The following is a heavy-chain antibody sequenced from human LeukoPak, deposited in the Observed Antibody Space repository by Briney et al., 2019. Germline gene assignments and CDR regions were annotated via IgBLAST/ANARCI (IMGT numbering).Heavy chain of an antibody. V-gene: IGHV4-39*01. Sequence: SETLSLTCTVSGGSIRSSYYYWGWIRQPPGKGLEWIGSIYDSGSTYYNPSLKSRVTISVDTSKNQFSLKLNSVTAADTAVYYCARVRGYYDYWGQGTLVTVSS. CDR2: IYDSGST. CDR3: ARVRGYYDY. J-gene: IGHJ4*02. CDR1: GGSIRSSYYY. D-gene: IGHD3-22*01.